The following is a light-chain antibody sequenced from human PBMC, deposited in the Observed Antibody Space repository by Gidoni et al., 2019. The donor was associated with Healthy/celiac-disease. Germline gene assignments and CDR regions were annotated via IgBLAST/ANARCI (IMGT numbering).Light chain of an antibody. CDR2: GAS. Sequence: EIVMTQSPATLSVSPGERATRTCRDSQSVSSYFGWYQQKPGQAHRLLIYGASTRANGIAARFSGRGSGTEFTLTISSLQSEDVAVYYCQQYNNRTRTFGQGTKVEIK. J-gene: IGKJ1*01. V-gene: IGKV3-15*01. CDR3: QQYNNRTRT. CDR1: QSVSSY.